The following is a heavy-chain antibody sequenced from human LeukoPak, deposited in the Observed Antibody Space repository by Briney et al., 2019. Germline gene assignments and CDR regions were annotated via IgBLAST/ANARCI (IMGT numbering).Heavy chain of an antibody. CDR2: IYYSGST. V-gene: IGHV4-59*01. D-gene: IGHD3-10*01. CDR3: ARDPRGSGTDY. CDR1: GGCISSYY. Sequence: RSSETLSLTCTVSGGCISSYYWSWIRQPPGKGLEWIGYIYYSGSTNYNPSLKSRVTISVDTSKNQFSLKLSSVTAADTAVYYCARDPRGSGTDYWGQGTLVTVSS. J-gene: IGHJ4*02.